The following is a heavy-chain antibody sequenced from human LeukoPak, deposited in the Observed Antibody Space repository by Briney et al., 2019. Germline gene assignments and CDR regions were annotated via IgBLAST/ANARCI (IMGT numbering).Heavy chain of an antibody. CDR3: ARAEVGPREYFQH. D-gene: IGHD1-26*01. CDR1: GYSFTKYW. CDR2: IYPGDSET. V-gene: IGHV5-51*01. Sequence: GESLKISCTGSGYSFTKYWLGWVRQMPGKGLEWMGIIYPGDSETRYSPSFEGQVTISADKSISTAYLQWSSLKASDTAMYYCARAEVGPREYFQHWGQGTLVTVSS. J-gene: IGHJ1*01.